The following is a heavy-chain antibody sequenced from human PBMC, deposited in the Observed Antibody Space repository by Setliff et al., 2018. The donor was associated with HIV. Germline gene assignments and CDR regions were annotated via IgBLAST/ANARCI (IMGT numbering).Heavy chain of an antibody. CDR2: IYHTGST. Sequence: KPSETLSLTCAVSGASDISYIWWSWVRQSPGKGLEWIGEIYHTGSTNYSPSLKSRVTISVDTSKNQFSLRLTSLTAADTAIYYCARSTVGAGASFPWGRGILVTVSS. V-gene: IGHV4-4*02. J-gene: IGHJ5*02. CDR3: ARSTVGAGASFP. D-gene: IGHD1-26*01. CDR1: GASDISYIW.